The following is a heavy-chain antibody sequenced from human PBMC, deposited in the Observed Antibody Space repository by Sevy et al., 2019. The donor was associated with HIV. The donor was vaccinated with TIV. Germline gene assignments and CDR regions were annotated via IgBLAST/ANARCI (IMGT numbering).Heavy chain of an antibody. J-gene: IGHJ4*02. V-gene: IGHV3-23*01. CDR3: AKAGGPQHTAMGTIFDY. D-gene: IGHD5-18*01. CDR1: GFTFSSYA. CDR2: ISGSGGST. Sequence: GGSLRLSCAASGFTFSSYAMSWVRQAPGKGLEWVSAISGSGGSTYYADSVKGRFTISRDNSKNTLYLQMNSLRAEDTAVYYCAKAGGPQHTAMGTIFDYWGQGTLVTVSS.